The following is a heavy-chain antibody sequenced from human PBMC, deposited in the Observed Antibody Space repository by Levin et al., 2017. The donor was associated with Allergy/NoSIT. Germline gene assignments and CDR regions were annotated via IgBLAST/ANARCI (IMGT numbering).Heavy chain of an antibody. V-gene: IGHV3-9*01. CDR3: AKVRGGVAATGPLDY. Sequence: LSLTCAASGFTFDDYAMHWVRQASGKGLEWVSGLSWNSGSIGYADSVKRRFTIARDNAKNSLYLQMNSLRAEDTALYYCAKVRGGVAATGPLDYWGQGTLVTVSS. J-gene: IGHJ4*02. CDR2: LSWNSGSI. CDR1: GFTFDDYA. D-gene: IGHD2-15*01.